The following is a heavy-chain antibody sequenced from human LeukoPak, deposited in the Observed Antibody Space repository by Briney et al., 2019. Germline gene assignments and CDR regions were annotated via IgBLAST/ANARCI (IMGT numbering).Heavy chain of an antibody. CDR1: GGSFSGYY. J-gene: IGHJ3*02. V-gene: IGHV4-34*01. Sequence: SETLSLTCAVYGGSFSGYYWNWIRQSPGKGLEWIGEINYSGNTNYNPSLKSRVTISVDTSRNQFSLKVSSVTAADTAVYYCASLGAFDIWGQGTMVTVSS. CDR3: ASLGAFDI. CDR2: INYSGNT.